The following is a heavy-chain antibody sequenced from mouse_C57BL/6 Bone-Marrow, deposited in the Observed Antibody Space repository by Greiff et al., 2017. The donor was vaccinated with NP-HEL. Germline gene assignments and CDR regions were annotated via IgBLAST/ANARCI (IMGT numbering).Heavy chain of an antibody. CDR3: ARSGDGYYGWYFDV. V-gene: IGHV7-3*01. D-gene: IGHD2-3*01. Sequence: DVKLVESGGGLVQPGGSLSLSCAASGFTFTDYYMSWVRQPPGKALEWLGFIRNKANGYTTEYSASVKGRFTISRDNSQSILYLQMNALRAEDSATYYCARSGDGYYGWYFDVWGTGTTVTVSS. CDR1: GFTFTDYY. CDR2: IRNKANGYTT. J-gene: IGHJ1*03.